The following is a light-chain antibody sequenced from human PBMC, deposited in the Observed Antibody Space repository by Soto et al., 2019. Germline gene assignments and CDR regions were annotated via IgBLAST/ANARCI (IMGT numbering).Light chain of an antibody. CDR1: QSFSGW. J-gene: IGKJ1*01. CDR3: QQYNRYSTWT. Sequence: DIQMTQSPSTLSASVGDRVTITCRASQSFSGWLACFQQKPGKAPEVLISDASTLASGVPSRFSGSGSGTEFTLTISSLQPDDFATYYCQQYNRYSTWTFGQGTKVDTK. V-gene: IGKV1-5*01. CDR2: DAS.